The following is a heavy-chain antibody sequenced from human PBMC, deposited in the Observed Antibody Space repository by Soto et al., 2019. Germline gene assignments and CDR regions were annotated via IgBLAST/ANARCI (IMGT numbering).Heavy chain of an antibody. V-gene: IGHV3-30*03. J-gene: IGHJ4*02. CDR2: ISYDGGLQ. D-gene: IGHD5-18*01. CDR3: VSDRGYGHASVPYS. CDR1: GFTFTSYG. Sequence: QAHLVESGGGVVQPGRSLRLSCAASGFTFTSYGMHWVRQAPGTRLEGVAVISYDGGLQLYADSVKGRFTISRDNSKNMVLLQMNSLRAEDTAVYYCVSDRGYGHASVPYSWGQGTLVSVSS.